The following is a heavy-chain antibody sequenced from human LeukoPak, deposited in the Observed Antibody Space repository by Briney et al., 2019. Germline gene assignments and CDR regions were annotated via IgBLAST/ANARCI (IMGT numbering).Heavy chain of an antibody. V-gene: IGHV3-20*01. CDR1: GFTFSSYA. J-gene: IGHJ6*03. CDR3: ARGGYGSGSYYYYYYMDV. Sequence: TGGSLRLSCAASGFTFSSYAMSWVRQTPGKGLEWVSGINWNGGSTGYADSVKGRFTISRDNAKYSLYLEMNSLRAEDTALYHCARGGYGSGSYYYYYYMDVWGKGTTVTVSS. D-gene: IGHD3-10*01. CDR2: INWNGGST.